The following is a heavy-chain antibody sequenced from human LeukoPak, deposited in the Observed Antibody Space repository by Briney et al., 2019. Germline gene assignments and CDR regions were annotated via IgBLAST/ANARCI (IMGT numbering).Heavy chain of an antibody. CDR3: ARHLGCNSSYWYFGL. CDR1: DGTISSRIYY. J-gene: IGHJ2*01. CDR2: TYYSGST. D-gene: IGHD4-23*01. Sequence: AKTLTLTCTVSDGTISSRIYYWGWIRQPPGKGLEWIGSTYYSGSTYSNPSFKSRVTISVDTSKNQFSLKLSSVTAADTAVYYCARHLGCNSSYWYFGLWGQGTLVTVSS. V-gene: IGHV4-39*01.